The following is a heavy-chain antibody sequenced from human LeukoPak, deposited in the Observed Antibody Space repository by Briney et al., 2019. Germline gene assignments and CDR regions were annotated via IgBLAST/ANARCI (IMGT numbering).Heavy chain of an antibody. D-gene: IGHD3-10*01. V-gene: IGHV1-2*06. CDR3: ARVPEGFGELLEHFDY. CDR1: VYTFTGYY. J-gene: IGHJ4*02. CDR2: INTNCGGT. Sequence: ASVKVSCMASVYTFTGYYMHWVRQAPGQGLEWMGRINTNCGGTNYAQKFQGRVTMTRDTSISTAYMELSRLRSDDTAVYYCARVPEGFGELLEHFDYWGQGTLVTVSS.